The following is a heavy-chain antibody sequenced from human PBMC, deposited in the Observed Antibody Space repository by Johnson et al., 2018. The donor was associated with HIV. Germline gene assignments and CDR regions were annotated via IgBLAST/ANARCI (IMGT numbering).Heavy chain of an antibody. CDR3: AKPPSRGADAFDI. CDR2: IFSDGNT. V-gene: IGHV3-66*02. CDR1: GITVSSNY. D-gene: IGHD3-16*01. Sequence: VQLVESGGGLVQPGGSLRLSCAASGITVSSNYMSWVRQAPGKGLEWVSVIFSDGNTYNADSVKGRFTISRDNYKNMLYLQLNSLRAEDTAVYYCAKPPSRGADAFDIWGQGTMVTVSS. J-gene: IGHJ3*02.